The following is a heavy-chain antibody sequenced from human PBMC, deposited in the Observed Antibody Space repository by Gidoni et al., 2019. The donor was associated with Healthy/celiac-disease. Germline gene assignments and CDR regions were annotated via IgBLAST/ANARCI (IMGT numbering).Heavy chain of an antibody. Sequence: QVRLQQWGAVRLRPAETLSLTCPAYGGSFSAYYWSWIRQPPGKGLEWIGEINHSGSTNYNPSLKSRVTISVDTSKNQFSLKLSSVTAADTAVYYCARGPTYYYDSSGYYPSFDYWGQGTLVTVSS. CDR3: ARGPTYYYDSSGYYPSFDY. J-gene: IGHJ4*02. V-gene: IGHV4-34*01. CDR2: INHSGST. D-gene: IGHD3-22*01. CDR1: GGSFSAYY.